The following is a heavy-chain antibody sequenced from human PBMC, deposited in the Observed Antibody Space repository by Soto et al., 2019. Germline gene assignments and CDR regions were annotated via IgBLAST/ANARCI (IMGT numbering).Heavy chain of an antibody. CDR3: AREAPGVAPY. V-gene: IGHV4-31*03. Sequence: QVQLQESGPGLVRPSQTLSLICTVSGGSINSVDSYWNWIRQHPEKGLEWIGYINYRGSTFYNPSLKSRIIISVDTSKNQFSLKLSSVTAADTAVYYCAREAPGVAPYWGQGTLVTVSS. CDR2: INYRGST. J-gene: IGHJ4*02. CDR1: GGSINSVDSY. D-gene: IGHD2-15*01.